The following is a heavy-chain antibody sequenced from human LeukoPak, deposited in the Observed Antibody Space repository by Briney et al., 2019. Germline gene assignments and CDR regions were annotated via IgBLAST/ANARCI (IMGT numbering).Heavy chain of an antibody. J-gene: IGHJ3*02. Sequence: GRSLRLSCAASGFTFDDYAMHWVRQAPGKGLEWASGISWNSGSIGYADSVKGRFTISRDNAKNSLYLQMNSLRAEDTALYYCAKGLFRYDYVWGSYPLSDAFDIWGQGTMVTVSS. CDR2: ISWNSGSI. CDR3: AKGLFRYDYVWGSYPLSDAFDI. CDR1: GFTFDDYA. D-gene: IGHD3-16*01. V-gene: IGHV3-9*01.